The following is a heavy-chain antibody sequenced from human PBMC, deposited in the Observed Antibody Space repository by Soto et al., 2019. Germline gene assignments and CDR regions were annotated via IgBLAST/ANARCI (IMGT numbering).Heavy chain of an antibody. CDR3: ARAGAALVRGSIGGFDY. D-gene: IGHD3-10*01. J-gene: IGHJ4*02. CDR1: GGAFNGYY. Sequence: QVHLQQWGAGLLKPSETLSLTCAVNGGAFNGYYWTWIRQSPGKGLQWIGEINHSGTVDYNPSLKSRVTFSLATSKKQFSLTLTSVTAADTAVYYCARAGAALVRGSIGGFDYWGQGTLVTVSS. V-gene: IGHV4-34*01. CDR2: INHSGTV.